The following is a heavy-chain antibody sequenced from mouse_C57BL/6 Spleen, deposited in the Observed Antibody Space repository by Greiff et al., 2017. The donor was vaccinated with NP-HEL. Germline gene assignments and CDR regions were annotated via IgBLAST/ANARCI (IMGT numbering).Heavy chain of an antibody. CDR2: IYPGSGST. D-gene: IGHD1-1*01. Sequence: QVQLQQPGAELVKPGASVKMSCKASGYTFTSYWITWVKQRPGHGLEWIGDIYPGSGSTNYNEKFKSKATLTVDTSSSTAYMQLSSLTSEDSAVYYCARSYYYGRAWFAYWGQGTLVTVSA. J-gene: IGHJ3*01. V-gene: IGHV1-55*01. CDR3: ARSYYYGRAWFAY. CDR1: GYTFTSYW.